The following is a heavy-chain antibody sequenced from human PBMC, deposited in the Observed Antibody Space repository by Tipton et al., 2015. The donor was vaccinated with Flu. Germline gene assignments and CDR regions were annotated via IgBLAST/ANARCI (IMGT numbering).Heavy chain of an antibody. J-gene: IGHJ6*02. D-gene: IGHD3-10*01. V-gene: IGHV3-30*02. Sequence: SGFTFSSYGIHWVRQAPGKGLEWVAFIRYDGGNKFYAESVKGRFIISRDDSKSTVLLQMNSLRPEDTALYYCAKDRGWFYYGSGSYYGGMDVWGQGTTVTVSS. CDR2: IRYDGGNK. CDR3: AKDRGWFYYGSGSYYGGMDV. CDR1: GFTFSSYG.